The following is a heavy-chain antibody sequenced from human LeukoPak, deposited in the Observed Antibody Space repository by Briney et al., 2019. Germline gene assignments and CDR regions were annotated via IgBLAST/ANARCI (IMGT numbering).Heavy chain of an antibody. Sequence: GRSLRLSCAASGFTFSSYGMHWVRQAPGKGLEWVAVIWYDGSNKYYADSVKGRFTISRDNSKNTLYLQMNSLRAEDTAVYYCARDPASPYYDSSGYLLALPDYWGQGTLVTVFS. J-gene: IGHJ4*02. CDR1: GFTFSSYG. CDR3: ARDPASPYYDSSGYLLALPDY. V-gene: IGHV3-33*01. D-gene: IGHD3-22*01. CDR2: IWYDGSNK.